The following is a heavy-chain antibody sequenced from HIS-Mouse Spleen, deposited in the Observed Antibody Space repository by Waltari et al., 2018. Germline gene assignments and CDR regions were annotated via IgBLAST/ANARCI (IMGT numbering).Heavy chain of an antibody. CDR2: IKQDGSEK. J-gene: IGHJ3*02. CDR1: GFTFSSYW. CDR3: AREGGAMIVVVITTSPLGAFDI. Sequence: EVQLVESGGGLVQPGGSLRLSCAASGFTFSSYWMSWVRQAPGKGLEWVANIKQDGSEKYYWDTVKGRFTIARDNAKNSLYLQMNSLRAEDTAVYYCAREGGAMIVVVITTSPLGAFDIWGQGTMVTVSS. D-gene: IGHD3-22*01. V-gene: IGHV3-7*01.